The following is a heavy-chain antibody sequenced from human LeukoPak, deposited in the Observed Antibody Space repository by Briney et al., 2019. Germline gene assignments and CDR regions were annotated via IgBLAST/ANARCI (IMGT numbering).Heavy chain of an antibody. CDR3: ARVVYSSGWYFYY. J-gene: IGHJ4*02. CDR2: IYYSGST. D-gene: IGHD6-19*01. V-gene: IGHV4-39*01. Sequence: PSETLSLTCTVSGGSISSSSYYWGWIRQPPGKGLEWIGSIYYSGSTYYNPSLKSRVTISVDTSKNQFSLKLSSVTAADTAVYYCARVVYSSGWYFYYWGQGTLVTVSS. CDR1: GGSISSSSYY.